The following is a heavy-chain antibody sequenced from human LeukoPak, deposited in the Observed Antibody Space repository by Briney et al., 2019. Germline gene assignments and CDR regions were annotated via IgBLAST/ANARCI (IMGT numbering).Heavy chain of an antibody. J-gene: IGHJ4*02. D-gene: IGHD2-8*01. Sequence: PGGSLRLSCAASGFIVSSNYMSWVRQAPGKGLEWVSVIYSGGNTYYADSVKGRFTISRDNSKNTLYLQMNSLRAEDSAVYYCAREGCTDGICYFDYWGQGTLVTVSS. CDR3: AREGCTDGICYFDY. CDR2: IYSGGNT. V-gene: IGHV3-53*05. CDR1: GFIVSSNY.